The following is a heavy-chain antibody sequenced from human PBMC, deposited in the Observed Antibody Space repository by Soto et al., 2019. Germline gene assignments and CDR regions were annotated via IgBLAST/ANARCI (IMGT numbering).Heavy chain of an antibody. CDR1: GGSISSYY. Sequence: LETLSLTCTVPGGSISSYYWSWIRQQPGKGLEWIGYIYYSGSTNYNPSLKSRVTISVDTSKNQFSLKLSSVTAADTAVYYCARAPRGNYGYPSYFDYWGQGTLVTVSS. D-gene: IGHD3-10*01. V-gene: IGHV4-59*01. CDR3: ARAPRGNYGYPSYFDY. J-gene: IGHJ4*02. CDR2: IYYSGST.